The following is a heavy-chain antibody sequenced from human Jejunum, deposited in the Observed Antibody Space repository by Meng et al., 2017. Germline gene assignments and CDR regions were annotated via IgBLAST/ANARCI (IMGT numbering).Heavy chain of an antibody. J-gene: IGHJ4*02. CDR1: GYHFTNDI. D-gene: IGHD2-2*02. Sequence: QVQLVQSGAGVKKPGASVKVSCNASGYHFTNDIIHWVSQAPGQSLEWMGGINAGNGYTKYSQRFQDTVTFTRDTSASTAYMELSSLTSEATAVYYCARPDCTSTSCYTLEYWGQGTLVTVSS. V-gene: IGHV1-3*01. CDR3: ARPDCTSTSCYTLEY. CDR2: INAGNGYT.